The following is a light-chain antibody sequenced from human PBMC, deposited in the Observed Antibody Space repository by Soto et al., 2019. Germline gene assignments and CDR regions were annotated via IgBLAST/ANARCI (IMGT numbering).Light chain of an antibody. V-gene: IGKV3-15*01. Sequence: EIVMTQSPATLSVSPLDRATLSCRASQSVFSSLAWYQQKPGQAPRLLIYGAATRATGIPARFSGSGSGTEFTLTISSLQSEDFAVYYCQQYHNWPAFGQGTKVDIK. CDR1: QSVFSS. CDR2: GAA. J-gene: IGKJ1*01. CDR3: QQYHNWPA.